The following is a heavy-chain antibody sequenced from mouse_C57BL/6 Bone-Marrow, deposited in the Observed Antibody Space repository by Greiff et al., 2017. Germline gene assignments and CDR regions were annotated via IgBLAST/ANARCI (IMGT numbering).Heavy chain of an antibody. CDR3: ARVGIYYDYPYAMDY. CDR1: GYTFTSYT. V-gene: IGHV1-4*01. Sequence: ESGAELARPGASVKMSCKASGYTFTSYTMHWVKQRPGQGLEWIGYINPSSGYTKYNQKFKDKATLTADKSSSTAYIQLSSLTSEDSAVYYCARVGIYYDYPYAMDYWGQGTSVTVSS. D-gene: IGHD2-4*01. CDR2: INPSSGYT. J-gene: IGHJ4*01.